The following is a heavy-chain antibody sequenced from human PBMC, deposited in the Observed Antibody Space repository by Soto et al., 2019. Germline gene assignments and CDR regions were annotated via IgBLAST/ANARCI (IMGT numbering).Heavy chain of an antibody. D-gene: IGHD2-2*01. CDR3: ARGFENCSSTSCFGY. CDR1: GYTFTGYY. V-gene: IGHV1-2*02. Sequence: ASVKVSCKASGYTFTGYYMHWVRQAPGQGLEWMGWINPYSGGTNYAQKLQGRVTMTTDTSTSTAYMELRSLRSDDTAVYYCARGFENCSSTSCFGYWGQGTLVTVSS. CDR2: INPYSGGT. J-gene: IGHJ4*02.